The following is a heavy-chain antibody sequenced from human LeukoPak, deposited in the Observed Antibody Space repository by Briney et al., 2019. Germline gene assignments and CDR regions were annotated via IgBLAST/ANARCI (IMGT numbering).Heavy chain of an antibody. V-gene: IGHV1-2*02. CDR2: NNPNSGGT. J-gene: IGHJ3*02. CDR1: GYTFTGYN. Sequence: RASVKVSCKAFGYTFTGYNIHWVRQAPGQGLEWMGWNNPNSGGTKYAQKFQGRVNMTRDTSISTAYMELRSLRSDDTAVYYCARDGHFVLRYFDWFQGGRVNAFDIWGQGTMVTVSS. D-gene: IGHD3-9*01. CDR3: ARDGHFVLRYFDWFQGGRVNAFDI.